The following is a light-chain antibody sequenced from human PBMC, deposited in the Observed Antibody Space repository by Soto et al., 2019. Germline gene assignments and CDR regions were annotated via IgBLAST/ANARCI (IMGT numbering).Light chain of an antibody. Sequence: DIQMTQSPSSLSASVGDRVTITCQASQDISLYLNWYQQKPGKAPKLLIYDASNLETGVPSRFSGSGSGTDFTFTISSLQPEDIATYYCQQYDNLPLTFGGGTKVEIK. CDR3: QQYDNLPLT. V-gene: IGKV1-33*01. J-gene: IGKJ4*01. CDR2: DAS. CDR1: QDISLY.